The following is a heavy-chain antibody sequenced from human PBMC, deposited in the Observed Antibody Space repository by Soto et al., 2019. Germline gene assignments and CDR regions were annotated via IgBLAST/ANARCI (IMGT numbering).Heavy chain of an antibody. D-gene: IGHD2-2*01. CDR1: GFTFSSYS. Sequence: EVQLVESGGGLVKPGGSLRLSCAASGFTFSSYSMNWVRQAPGKGLEWVSSISSSSSYIYYADSVKGRFTISRDNAKNSLYLQMNSLRAEDTAVYYCARVYVPAALDGWFDPWGQGTLVTVSS. V-gene: IGHV3-21*01. CDR3: ARVYVPAALDGWFDP. CDR2: ISSSSSYI. J-gene: IGHJ5*02.